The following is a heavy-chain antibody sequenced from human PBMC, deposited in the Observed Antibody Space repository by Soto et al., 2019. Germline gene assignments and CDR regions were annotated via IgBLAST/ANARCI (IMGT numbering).Heavy chain of an antibody. CDR1: GGSISSGGYS. J-gene: IGHJ5*02. Sequence: SETLSLTCAVSGGSISSGGYSWSWIRQPPGKGLEWIGYIYHSGSTYYNPSLKSRVTISVDRSKNQFSLKLSSVTAADTAVYYCARYIVVVPAAIPVGNWFDPWGQGTLVTAPQ. CDR3: ARYIVVVPAAIPVGNWFDP. CDR2: IYHSGST. V-gene: IGHV4-30-2*01. D-gene: IGHD2-2*02.